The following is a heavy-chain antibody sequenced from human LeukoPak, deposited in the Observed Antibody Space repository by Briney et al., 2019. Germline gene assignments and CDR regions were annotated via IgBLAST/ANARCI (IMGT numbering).Heavy chain of an antibody. CDR1: GFTFSRYD. Sequence: GGSLRLSCAASGFTFSRYDMHWVRQVIGKGLEWVSAIGAAGDLYYPGSVKGRFTISRENAKNSLYLQMNSLRAGDTAVYYCARGSGSAPYQYYFDYWGQGTLVTVSS. J-gene: IGHJ4*02. CDR2: IGAAGDL. D-gene: IGHD1-26*01. CDR3: ARGSGSAPYQYYFDY. V-gene: IGHV3-13*05.